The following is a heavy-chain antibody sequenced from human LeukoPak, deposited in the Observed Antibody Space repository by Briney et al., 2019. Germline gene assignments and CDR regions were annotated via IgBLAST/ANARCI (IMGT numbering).Heavy chain of an antibody. CDR2: IKQDGSAQ. D-gene: IGHD3-10*01. CDR1: RFTLSPYW. V-gene: IGHV3-7*01. CDR3: ANDNYGWGSQDS. J-gene: IGHJ4*02. Sequence: GGSLRLSCASSRFTLSPYWMTWVRQAPGKGLEWVANIKQDGSAQHYVDSVKGRFTIARHNAKNSLYLQMNSLRVEDTAVYYCANDNYGWGSQDSWGQGTLVTVSS.